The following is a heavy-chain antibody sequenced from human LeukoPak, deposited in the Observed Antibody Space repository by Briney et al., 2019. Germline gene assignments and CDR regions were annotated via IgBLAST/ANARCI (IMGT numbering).Heavy chain of an antibody. CDR1: GNSVSSNSAA. J-gene: IGHJ4*02. CDR2: TYYRSKWYN. Sequence: SQTLSLTCAISGNSVSSNSAAWNWMKQSPSRGLEWLGRTYYRSKWYNDYAVSVKSRITINPDTSKNQFSLQLNSVTPEDTAVYYCASGGDYGTYYFDYWGQGTLVTVSS. D-gene: IGHD4-17*01. V-gene: IGHV6-1*01. CDR3: ASGGDYGTYYFDY.